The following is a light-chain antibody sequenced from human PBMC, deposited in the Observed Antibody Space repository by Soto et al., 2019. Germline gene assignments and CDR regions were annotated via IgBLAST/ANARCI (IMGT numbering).Light chain of an antibody. CDR2: GAS. J-gene: IGKJ4*01. CDR1: QHVTTTY. Sequence: IVLTQSPATLSLSPGERATLSCTASQHVTTTYIAWYQQKFGQAPRLLIYGASTRATGTPDRFTGGGFGTDFTLTISRVEPEDFAVYYCQQYDSSFTVGGGTKGEMK. CDR3: QQYDSSFT. V-gene: IGKV3-20*01.